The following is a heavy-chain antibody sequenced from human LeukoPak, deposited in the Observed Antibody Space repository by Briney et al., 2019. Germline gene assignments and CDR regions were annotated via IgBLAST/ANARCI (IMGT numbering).Heavy chain of an antibody. CDR3: ATEHHYDILTGPVFGNWFDP. V-gene: IGHV4-59*01. D-gene: IGHD3-9*01. CDR1: GGSISSYY. CDR2: IYYSGST. J-gene: IGHJ5*02. Sequence: SETLSLTCTVSGGSISSYYWSWIRQPPGKGLEWIGYIYYSGSTNYNPSLKSRVTISVDTSKNQFSLTLRSVTAAATAEYYCATEHHYDILTGPVFGNWFDPWRQGPLVRVS.